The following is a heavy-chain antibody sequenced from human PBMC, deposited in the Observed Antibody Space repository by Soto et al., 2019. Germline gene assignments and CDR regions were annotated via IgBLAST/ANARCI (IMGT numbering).Heavy chain of an antibody. D-gene: IGHD2-15*01. CDR3: ARAGCDGGSCYTLVGLRYGMDV. CDR2: ISYDGNNK. Sequence: QVQLVESGGDVVQPGRSLRLSCAASGFTFSSYAMYWVRQAPGKGLEWVAVISYDGNNKYYADSVKGRFIISRDNSKNTLYLQMNSLRAEDTAVYYCARAGCDGGSCYTLVGLRYGMDVWGQGTTVTVSS. CDR1: GFTFSSYA. J-gene: IGHJ6*02. V-gene: IGHV3-30-3*01.